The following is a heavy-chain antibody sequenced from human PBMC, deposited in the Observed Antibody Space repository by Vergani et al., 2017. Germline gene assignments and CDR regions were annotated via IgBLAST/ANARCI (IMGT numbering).Heavy chain of an antibody. J-gene: IGHJ5*02. V-gene: IGHV4-38-2*02. D-gene: IGHD4-11*01. CDR3: AGGNDHGNYNPPLDP. CDR1: GYSVNSGYY. Sequence: QVQLRESGPGLVKPSETLSLSCTMSGYSVNSGYYWAWIRQPAAKGLEWIGSAYHSGATYYNPSLKSRVTILLDTSRKQFSLRLNSVTAADTAVYYCAGGNDHGNYNPPLDPWGPGTRVTVSS. CDR2: AYHSGAT.